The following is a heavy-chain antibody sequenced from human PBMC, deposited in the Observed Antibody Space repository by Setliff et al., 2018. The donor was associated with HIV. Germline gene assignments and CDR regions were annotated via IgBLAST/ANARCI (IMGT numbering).Heavy chain of an antibody. Sequence: PSETLSLTCSISGGSISFYYWNWLRQTPGKGLEWIAYTFDNGNTHYNPSLESRVTLSLDTSRNLFSLRLASVTAADTAVYYCARLTGNTSGYRRFDPWGQGALVTVSS. V-gene: IGHV4-59*12. CDR3: ARLTGNTSGYRRFDP. J-gene: IGHJ5*02. D-gene: IGHD1-20*01. CDR1: GGSISFYY. CDR2: TFDNGNT.